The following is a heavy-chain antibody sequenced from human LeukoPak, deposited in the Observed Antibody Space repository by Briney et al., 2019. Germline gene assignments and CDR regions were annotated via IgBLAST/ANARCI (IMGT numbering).Heavy chain of an antibody. CDR3: ARATGKDILTGRKLDC. V-gene: IGHV1-8*01. D-gene: IGHD3-9*01. Sequence: GASVKVSCKASGYTFTSYDINWVRQATGQGLEWMGWMNPNSGNTGYAQKFQGRVTMTRNTPISTAYMELSSLRSEDTAVYYCARATGKDILTGRKLDCWGQGTLVSVSS. CDR1: GYTFTSYD. CDR2: MNPNSGNT. J-gene: IGHJ4*02.